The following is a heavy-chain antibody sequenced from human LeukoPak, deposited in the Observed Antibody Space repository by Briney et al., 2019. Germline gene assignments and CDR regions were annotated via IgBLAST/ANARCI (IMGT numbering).Heavy chain of an antibody. J-gene: IGHJ4*02. CDR3: ATIKRGSIFGYFDF. CDR2: LYDTVGT. Sequence: PSETLSLTCTVSGAFITSHHWSWIRQTPGKELEWIAYLYDTVGTKDNPSLKSRLTLSADTSKNQFSLRLSSVTAADTAVYYCATIKRGSIFGYFDFWGQGIKVTVSS. V-gene: IGHV4-59*11. D-gene: IGHD5-18*01. CDR1: GAFITSHH.